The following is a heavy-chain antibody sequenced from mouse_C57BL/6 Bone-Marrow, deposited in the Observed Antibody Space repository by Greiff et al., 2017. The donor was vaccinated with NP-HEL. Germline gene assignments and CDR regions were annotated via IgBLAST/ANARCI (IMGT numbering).Heavy chain of an antibody. CDR1: GYTFTSYG. CDR3: ARRRENWDGFDY. J-gene: IGHJ2*01. Sequence: QVQLQQSGAELARPGASVPLSCTASGYTFTSYGISWVKQRTGQGLEWIGEIYPRSGNPYYNEKFKGKATLTADKSSSTAYMELRSLTSEDSAVYFCARRRENWDGFDYWGQGTTLTVSS. V-gene: IGHV1-81*01. CDR2: IYPRSGNP. D-gene: IGHD4-1*01.